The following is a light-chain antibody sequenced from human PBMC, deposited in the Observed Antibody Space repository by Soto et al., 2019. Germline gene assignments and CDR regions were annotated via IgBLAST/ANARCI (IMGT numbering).Light chain of an antibody. CDR1: QGISSY. CDR2: AAS. CDR3: QQYNSYPWT. V-gene: IGKV1-8*01. Sequence: MTQSPSSFSSSTGDRVTITCRASQGISSYLAWYQQKPGKAPKLLIYAASTLQSGVPSRFSGSGSGTEFTLTITSLQPDDFATYYCQQYNSYPWTFGQGTKVDI. J-gene: IGKJ1*01.